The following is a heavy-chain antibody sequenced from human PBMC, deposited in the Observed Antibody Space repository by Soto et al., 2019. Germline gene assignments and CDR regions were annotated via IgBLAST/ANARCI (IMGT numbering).Heavy chain of an antibody. CDR2: LSYDGSNK. Sequence: QVQLVEAGGGVVQPGRSLRLSCAASGFTFSSYAMHWVRQAPGKGLAWVAVLSYDGSNKYYADSVKGRFTISRDNSKNMLYLQMNSLRAEDTAVYYCARDPVAYCGGDCRTFDYWGQGTLVTVSS. V-gene: IGHV3-30-3*01. D-gene: IGHD2-21*02. J-gene: IGHJ4*02. CDR1: GFTFSSYA. CDR3: ARDPVAYCGGDCRTFDY.